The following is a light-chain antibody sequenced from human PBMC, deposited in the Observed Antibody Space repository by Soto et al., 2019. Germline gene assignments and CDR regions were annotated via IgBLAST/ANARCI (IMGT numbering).Light chain of an antibody. CDR1: SSNIGAGYD. Sequence: SVLTQAPAVSGAPGQVVTLSCPGGSSNIGAGYDVHWYQQLPGTAPRVLIYGNSNRPSGVPDRFSGSKSGTSASLAITGLQAEDEADYYCQSYDSSLSAYVFGTGTRSPS. J-gene: IGLJ1*01. V-gene: IGLV1-40*01. CDR3: QSYDSSLSAYV. CDR2: GNS.